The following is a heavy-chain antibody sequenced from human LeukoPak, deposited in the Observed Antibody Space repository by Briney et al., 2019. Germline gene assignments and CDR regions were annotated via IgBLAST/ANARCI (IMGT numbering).Heavy chain of an antibody. Sequence: PGGSLRLSCAASGFTFSNYAMSWVRQAPGKGLEWVSAISGSGGSTYYADSVKGRFTISRDNSKNTLYLQMNSLGAEDTAVYYCAKDGSSQYFQHWGQGTLVTVSS. CDR1: GFTFSNYA. D-gene: IGHD2-2*01. V-gene: IGHV3-23*01. CDR2: ISGSGGST. CDR3: AKDGSSQYFQH. J-gene: IGHJ1*01.